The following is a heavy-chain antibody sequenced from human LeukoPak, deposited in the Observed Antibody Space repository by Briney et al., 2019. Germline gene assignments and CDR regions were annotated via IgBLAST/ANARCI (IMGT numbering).Heavy chain of an antibody. D-gene: IGHD4-17*01. V-gene: IGHV1-18*01. CDR2: ISAYNGNT. CDR3: ARVYGDYDSYVY. CDR1: GYTFTSYG. J-gene: IGHJ4*02. Sequence: ASVTDSCRASGYTFTSYGISWVRQAPGQGLEWMGWISAYNGNTNYAQKLQGRVTMTTDTSTSTAYMELRSLRSDDTAVYYCARVYGDYDSYVYWGQGTLVTVSS.